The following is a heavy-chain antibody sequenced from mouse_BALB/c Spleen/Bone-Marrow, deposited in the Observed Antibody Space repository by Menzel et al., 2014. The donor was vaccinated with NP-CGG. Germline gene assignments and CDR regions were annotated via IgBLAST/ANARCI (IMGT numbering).Heavy chain of an antibody. V-gene: IGHV14-3*02. CDR2: TDPAKGNT. CDR3: PRDYGRTAWFAY. CDR1: GFNIKDTH. J-gene: IGHJ3*01. D-gene: IGHD1-1*01. Sequence: EVQLQQSGAEAVKPGASVKLSCTASGFNIKDTHIHWVKQRPEQGLEWIGMTDPAKGNTKYDPKFQGKATITSDTSSNTAYLQLSSRTSEDTAVYSCPRDYGRTAWFAYWGQGTLVTVSA.